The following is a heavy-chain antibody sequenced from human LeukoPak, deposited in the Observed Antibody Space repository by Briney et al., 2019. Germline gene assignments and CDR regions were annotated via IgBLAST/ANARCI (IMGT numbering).Heavy chain of an antibody. CDR1: GFTFSSYG. J-gene: IGHJ4*02. D-gene: IGHD3-16*01. CDR3: ARQGGLVRSFDY. V-gene: IGHV3-66*04. Sequence: GRSLRLSCAASGFTFSSYGMHWVRQAPGKGLEWVSVIYSGGSTYYADSVKGRFTISRDNSKNTLYLQMNSLRAEDTAVYYCARQGGLVRSFDYWGQGTLVTVSS. CDR2: IYSGGST.